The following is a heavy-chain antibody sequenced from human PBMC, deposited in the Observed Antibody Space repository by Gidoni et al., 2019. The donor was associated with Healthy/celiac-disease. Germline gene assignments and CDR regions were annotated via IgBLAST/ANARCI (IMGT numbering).Heavy chain of an antibody. Sequence: QVQLQQWVAGLMKPSEPRYLTCGVYGESVSCYYWSWIHQPPGKGLEWIGEINHSGRSNYNPSLKSRVTISVDTSKNQFSLKLSSVLVPASMVSFFNRYYYMDVWCKWTTVTVSS. J-gene: IGHJ6*03. D-gene: IGHD2-2*01. V-gene: IGHV4-34*01. CDR2: INHSGRS. CDR3: NRYYYMDV. CDR1: GESVSCYY.